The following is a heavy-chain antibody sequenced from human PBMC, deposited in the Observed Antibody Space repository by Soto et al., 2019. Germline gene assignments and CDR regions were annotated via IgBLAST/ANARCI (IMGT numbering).Heavy chain of an antibody. CDR1: GFTFSTNA. CDR3: AKDLGISTSGQYYYGMDV. D-gene: IGHD2-2*01. J-gene: IGHJ6*02. CDR2: ISAGGGYT. Sequence: GGSLRLSCAASGFTFSTNAMTWVRQAPGKGLEWVSAISAGGGYTSYADSVRGRFTIFRDNSKNTLYLQMNSLRAEDTAVYYCAKDLGISTSGQYYYGMDVWGQGTTVTVSS. V-gene: IGHV3-23*01.